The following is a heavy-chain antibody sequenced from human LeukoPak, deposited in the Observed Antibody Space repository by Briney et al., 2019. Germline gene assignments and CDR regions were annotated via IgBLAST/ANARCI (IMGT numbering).Heavy chain of an antibody. V-gene: IGHV4-4*02. Sequence: SGTLSFTCAVSGGSISSSNWWSWVRQPPGKGLEWIGEIYHSGSTNYNPSLKSRVTISVDKSKNQFSLKLSSVSAADTAVYYCARLGLYSSTWYNDYWGQGTLVTVSS. J-gene: IGHJ4*02. CDR2: IYHSGST. D-gene: IGHD6-13*01. CDR1: GGSISSSNW. CDR3: ARLGLYSSTWYNDY.